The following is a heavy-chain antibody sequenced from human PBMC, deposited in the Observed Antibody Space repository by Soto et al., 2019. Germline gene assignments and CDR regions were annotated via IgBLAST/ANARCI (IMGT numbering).Heavy chain of an antibody. CDR1: GYTFTSYG. CDR2: ISAYNGNT. D-gene: IGHD6-19*01. CDR3: ARITGGVAVAGTPDFDY. J-gene: IGHJ4*02. V-gene: IGHV1-18*01. Sequence: ASVKVSCKASGYTFTSYGISWVRQAPGQGLEWMGWISAYNGNTNYAQKLQGRVTMTTDTSTSTAYMELRSLRSDDTAVYYCARITGGVAVAGTPDFDYWGQGTLVTVSS.